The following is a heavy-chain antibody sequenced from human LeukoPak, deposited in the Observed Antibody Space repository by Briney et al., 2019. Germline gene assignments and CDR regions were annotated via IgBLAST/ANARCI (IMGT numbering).Heavy chain of an antibody. CDR1: GFPFATNA. V-gene: IGHV3-23*01. CDR2: IGNTET. D-gene: IGHD3-3*01. J-gene: IGHJ4*02. CDR3: AKDWIQFTRVFECFDS. Sequence: TGGSLRPSCATSGFPFATNAMSWVRQAPGKGLEWVATIGNTETFYADSVTGRFTISRDNSKNTVNLQMNRLRVEDTAIYYCAKDWIQFTRVFECFDSWGQGTLVTVSS.